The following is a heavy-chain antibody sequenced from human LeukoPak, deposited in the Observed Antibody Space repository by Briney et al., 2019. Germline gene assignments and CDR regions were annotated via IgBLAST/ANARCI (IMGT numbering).Heavy chain of an antibody. Sequence: PGGSLRLSCAASGFTFSSYSMNWVRQAPGKGLEWVSYISSSSSTIYYADSVKGRFTISRDNAKNSLYLQMNSLRAEDTAVYYCAREWGDYGDYEGGPDIWGQGTMVTVSS. CDR1: GFTFSSYS. CDR3: AREWGDYGDYEGGPDI. J-gene: IGHJ3*02. CDR2: ISSSSSTI. D-gene: IGHD4-17*01. V-gene: IGHV3-48*01.